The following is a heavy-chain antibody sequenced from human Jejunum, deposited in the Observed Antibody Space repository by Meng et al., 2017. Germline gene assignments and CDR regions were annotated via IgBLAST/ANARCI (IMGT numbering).Heavy chain of an antibody. CDR3: ESGGGRDDPQFSYFFDH. Sequence: GSLRLSCTVSGGSISSSAYYWAWIRQPPGQGLEWIGNKYSPGNTFYNSSLKRLVTLSFDTTKNEFSLKLSSVTDADTGVYYCESGGGRDDPQFSYFFDHWGQGALVTVSS. J-gene: IGHJ4*02. CDR1: GGSISSSAYY. V-gene: IGHV4-39*07. CDR2: KYSPGNT. D-gene: IGHD5-24*01.